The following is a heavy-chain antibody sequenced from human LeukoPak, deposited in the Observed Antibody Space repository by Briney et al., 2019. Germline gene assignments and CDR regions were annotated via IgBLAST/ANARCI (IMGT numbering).Heavy chain of an antibody. Sequence: SETLSLTCTVSGGSISSGGYYLSWIRQHPGKGLEWIGYIYYSGSTYYNPSLKSRVTISVDTSKNQFSLKLSSVSAADTAVYYCARAGTTVTTGSSFDYWGQGTLVTVSS. CDR2: IYYSGST. CDR1: GGSISSGGYY. J-gene: IGHJ4*02. CDR3: ARAGTTVTTGSSFDY. V-gene: IGHV4-31*03. D-gene: IGHD4-17*01.